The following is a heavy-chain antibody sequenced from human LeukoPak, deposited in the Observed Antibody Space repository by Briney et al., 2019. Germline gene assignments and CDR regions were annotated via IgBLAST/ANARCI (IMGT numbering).Heavy chain of an antibody. V-gene: IGHV3-21*01. D-gene: IGHD2-2*01. CDR1: GFTFSSYS. Sequence: SEGSLRLSCAASGFTFSSYSMNWVRQAPGKGLEWVSSISSSSSYIYYADSVKGRFTISRGNAKNSLYLQMNSLRAEDTAVYYCAREGYCSSTSCYLMDVWGKGTTVTVSS. CDR2: ISSSSSYI. CDR3: AREGYCSSTSCYLMDV. J-gene: IGHJ6*03.